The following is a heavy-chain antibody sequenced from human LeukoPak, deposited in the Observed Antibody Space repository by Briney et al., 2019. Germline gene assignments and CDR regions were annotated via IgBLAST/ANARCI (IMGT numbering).Heavy chain of an antibody. V-gene: IGHV4-4*07. CDR3: AAYDFWSGYPGY. J-gene: IGHJ4*02. D-gene: IGHD3-3*01. CDR1: GGSISSYY. Sequence: SETLSLTCTVSGGSISSYYWSWIRQPAGKGLEWIGRIYTSGSTNYNPSLKSRVTMSVDTSKSQFSLKLSSMTAADTAVYYCAAYDFWSGYPGYWGQGTLVTVSS. CDR2: IYTSGST.